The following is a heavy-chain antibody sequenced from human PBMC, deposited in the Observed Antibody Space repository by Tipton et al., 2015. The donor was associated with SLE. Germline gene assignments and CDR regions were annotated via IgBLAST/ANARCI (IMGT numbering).Heavy chain of an antibody. CDR1: GGSISSSSYY. CDR3: ARGSITIFGVVITPTGY. D-gene: IGHD3-3*01. CDR2: IYYSGST. V-gene: IGHV4-39*07. Sequence: TLSLTCTVSGGSISSSSYYWGWIRQPPGKGLEWIGSIYYSGSTYYNPSLKSRVTISVDTSKNQFSLKLSSVTAADTAVYYCARGSITIFGVVITPTGYWGQGTLVTVSS. J-gene: IGHJ4*02.